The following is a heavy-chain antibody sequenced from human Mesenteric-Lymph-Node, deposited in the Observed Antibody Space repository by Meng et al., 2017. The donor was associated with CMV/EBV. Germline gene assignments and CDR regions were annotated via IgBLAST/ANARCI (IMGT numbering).Heavy chain of an antibody. Sequence: SETLSLTCTVSGDSIISVNYYWSWIRQHPGKGLEWIVYIYYSGKTYYNPSLKSRVTISIDTSKNQFSLKLSSVTAADTAVYFCARDPAGRGDPFDIWGQGTMVTVSS. J-gene: IGHJ3*02. CDR2: IYYSGKT. CDR3: ARDPAGRGDPFDI. V-gene: IGHV4-31*03. CDR1: GDSIISVNYY.